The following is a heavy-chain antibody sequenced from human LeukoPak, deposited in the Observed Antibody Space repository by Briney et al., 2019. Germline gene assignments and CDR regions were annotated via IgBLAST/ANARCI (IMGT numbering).Heavy chain of an antibody. J-gene: IGHJ4*02. CDR3: ASGGYSYGFDY. D-gene: IGHD5-18*01. Sequence: GGSLKTSCKGSGYTFTSYWIGWVRQMPGKGLEWLGTFNPADSDTRYSPSSQGQVTISADKSISTAYLQWSSLKASDNAMYYCASGGYSYGFDYWGQGTLVTVSS. CDR2: FNPADSDT. CDR1: GYTFTSYW. V-gene: IGHV5-51*01.